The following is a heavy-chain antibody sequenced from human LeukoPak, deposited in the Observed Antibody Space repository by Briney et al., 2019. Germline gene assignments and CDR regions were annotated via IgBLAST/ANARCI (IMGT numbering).Heavy chain of an antibody. CDR2: ISYDGSNK. D-gene: IGHD1-26*01. V-gene: IGHV3-30*18. Sequence: GGSLRLSCAASGFTFSSYSMLWVRQAPGKGLEWVAFISYDGSNKYYADSVKGRFTISRDNSKNTLYLQMNSLRAEDTAVYYCAKDMWELLALHFQHDAFDIWGQGTMVTVSS. CDR3: AKDMWELLALHFQHDAFDI. J-gene: IGHJ3*02. CDR1: GFTFSSYS.